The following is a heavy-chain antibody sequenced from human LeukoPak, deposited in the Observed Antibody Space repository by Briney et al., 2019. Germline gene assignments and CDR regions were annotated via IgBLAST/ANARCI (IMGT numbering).Heavy chain of an antibody. CDR1: GYTSTSYD. D-gene: IGHD3-10*01. CDR2: MNPNSGNT. V-gene: IGHV1-8*01. J-gene: IGHJ4*02. Sequence: ASVKVSCKASGYTSTSYDINWVRQATGQGLEWMGWMNPNSGNTGYAQKFQGRVTMTRNTSTSTAYMELSSLRSEDTAVYYCARGVVRGVMREKNYFDYWGQGTLVTVSS. CDR3: ARGVVRGVMREKNYFDY.